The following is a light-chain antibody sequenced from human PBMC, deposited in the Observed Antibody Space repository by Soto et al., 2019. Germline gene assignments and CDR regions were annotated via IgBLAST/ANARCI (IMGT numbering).Light chain of an antibody. CDR2: DAA. CDR1: QAISSS. Sequence: DIQLTQSPSFLSAFVGDSVTLTCRASQAISSSLASDHQKPGRAPKLLIYDAATLQSGDPSRLRGSGSGTEFTLTITSLQPEAFATYCCQHLSPCPSTFGPWTKGAVK. V-gene: IGKV1-9*01. CDR3: QHLSPCPST. J-gene: IGKJ3*01.